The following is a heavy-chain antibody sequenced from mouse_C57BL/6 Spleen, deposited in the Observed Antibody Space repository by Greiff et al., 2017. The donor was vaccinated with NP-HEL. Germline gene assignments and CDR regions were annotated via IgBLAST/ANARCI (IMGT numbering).Heavy chain of an antibody. V-gene: IGHV1-80*01. CDR3: ARWGKSYWYFDV. CDR2: IYPGDGDT. Sequence: VQLQQSGAELVKPGASVKISCKASGYAFSSYWMNWVKQRPGKGLEWIGQIYPGDGDTNYNGKFKGKATLTADKSSSTAYMQLSSLTSEDSAVYFCARWGKSYWYFDVWGTGTTVTVSS. D-gene: IGHD1-3*01. CDR1: GYAFSSYW. J-gene: IGHJ1*03.